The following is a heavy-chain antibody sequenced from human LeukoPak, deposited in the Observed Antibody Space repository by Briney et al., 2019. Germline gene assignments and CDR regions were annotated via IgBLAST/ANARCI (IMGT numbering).Heavy chain of an antibody. V-gene: IGHV4-39*07. D-gene: IGHD6-19*01. CDR3: PKDRRNEIAGAVQNWSDP. J-gene: IGHJ5*02. CDR2: IYYSGST. Sequence: SETLSPTCTVSGGSISSSSYYWGWIRQPPGKGLEWIGSIYYSGSTYYNPSLKSRVTISVDTSKNQFSLKLSSVTAADTAVYYWPKDRRNEIAGAVQNWSDPWGQGTWSPSPQ. CDR1: GGSISSSSYY.